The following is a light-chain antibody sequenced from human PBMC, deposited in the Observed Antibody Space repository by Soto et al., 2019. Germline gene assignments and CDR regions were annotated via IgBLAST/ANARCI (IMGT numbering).Light chain of an antibody. V-gene: IGKV3D-20*02. Sequence: EIVLTQSPGTLSLSPGETATLSCRASQSVTSGDLAWYQQKPGQAPRLLIYRASSRVTGIPDRFSGSGSGTDFTLTISSLEPEDFAVYYCQQRSNWPPELTFGGGTKVEIK. CDR3: QQRSNWPPELT. CDR1: QSVTSGD. J-gene: IGKJ4*01. CDR2: RAS.